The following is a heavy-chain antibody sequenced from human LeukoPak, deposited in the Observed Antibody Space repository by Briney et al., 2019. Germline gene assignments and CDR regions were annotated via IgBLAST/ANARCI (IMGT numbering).Heavy chain of an antibody. D-gene: IGHD5-12*01. Sequence: SETLSITCTVSGGSVSSGSYYWSWIRQPPGKGLEWIGYIYYSGSTNYNPSLKSRVTISVDTSKNQFSLKLSSVTAADTAVYYCARGLNSGWYVDYWGQGTLVTVSS. CDR2: IYYSGST. CDR1: GGSVSSGSYY. CDR3: ARGLNSGWYVDY. J-gene: IGHJ4*02. V-gene: IGHV4-61*01.